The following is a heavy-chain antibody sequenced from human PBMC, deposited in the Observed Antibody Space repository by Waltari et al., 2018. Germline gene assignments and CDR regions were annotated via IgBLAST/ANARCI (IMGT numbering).Heavy chain of an antibody. D-gene: IGHD3-22*01. V-gene: IGHV3-30-3*01. Sequence: QVQLVESGGGVVQPGRSLRLSCAASGFTFSSYAMPWVRQAPGKGLEWVAVISYDGSNKYYADSVKGRFTISRDNSKNTLYLQMNSLRAEDTAVYYCARSGGPDYYDRNYFDYWGQGTLVTVSS. CDR3: ARSGGPDYYDRNYFDY. CDR1: GFTFSSYA. J-gene: IGHJ4*02. CDR2: ISYDGSNK.